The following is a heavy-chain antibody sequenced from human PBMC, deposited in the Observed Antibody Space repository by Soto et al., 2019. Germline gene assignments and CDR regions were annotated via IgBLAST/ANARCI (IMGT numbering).Heavy chain of an antibody. D-gene: IGHD4-17*01. V-gene: IGHV5-51*01. Sequence: PGESLKISCKGSGYSFTSYWIGWVRQMPGKGLEWMGIIYPGDSDTRYSPSFQGQVTISADKSISTAYLQWSSLKASDTAMYYCARWRPGDYVAPEFDYWGQGTLVTVSS. CDR2: IYPGDSDT. J-gene: IGHJ4*02. CDR3: ARWRPGDYVAPEFDY. CDR1: GYSFTSYW.